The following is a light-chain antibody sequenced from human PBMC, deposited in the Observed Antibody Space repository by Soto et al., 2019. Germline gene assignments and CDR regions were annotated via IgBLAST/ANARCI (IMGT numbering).Light chain of an antibody. V-gene: IGLV2-14*01. Sequence: QSALTQPASVSGSPGQSITISCTGTRSDVGGYNYVSWYQQHPGKAPKLMIYDVSNRPSGVSNRFSGSKSGNTASLTISGLQAEDEADYYCSSYTSSSTLRVFGTGTKLTVL. CDR3: SSYTSSSTLRV. J-gene: IGLJ1*01. CDR2: DVS. CDR1: RSDVGGYNY.